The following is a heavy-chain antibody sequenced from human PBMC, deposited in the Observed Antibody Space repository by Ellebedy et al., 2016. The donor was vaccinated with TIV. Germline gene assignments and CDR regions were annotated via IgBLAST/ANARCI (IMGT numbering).Heavy chain of an antibody. D-gene: IGHD2-2*01. CDR1: GASISSYC. CDR2: IYYSGTT. J-gene: IGHJ5*01. V-gene: IGHV4-59*01. CDR3: ARGGASSKWFDF. Sequence: SETLSLTCTVSGASISSYCWNWIRQPPGKGLEWIGYIYYSGTTNYNPSLKSRVTISVETSKNQFPLNLSSVTAADTAVNYCARGGASSKWFDFWGQGTLVTVSS.